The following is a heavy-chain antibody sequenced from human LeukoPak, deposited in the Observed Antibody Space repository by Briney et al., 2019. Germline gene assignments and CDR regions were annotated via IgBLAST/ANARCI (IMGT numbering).Heavy chain of an antibody. V-gene: IGHV3-15*01. CDR2: IKSNVAGGTT. CDR3: TREGRDSSGWSGAFDI. J-gene: IGHJ3*02. D-gene: IGHD6-19*01. Sequence: GGSLRLSCVGSGFTFSNAWMSWVRQAPGKGLKWVGRIKSNVAGGTTAYAAPVKGRFTISRDDSEHTLYLQMNSLRAEDTAVYSCTREGRDSSGWSGAFDIWGQGTMVTVSS. CDR1: GFTFSNAW.